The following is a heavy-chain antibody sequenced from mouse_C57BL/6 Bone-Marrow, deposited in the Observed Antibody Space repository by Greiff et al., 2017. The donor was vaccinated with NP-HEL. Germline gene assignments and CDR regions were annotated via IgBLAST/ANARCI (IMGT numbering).Heavy chain of an antibody. CDR2: INPNNGGT. D-gene: IGHD2-4*01. CDR3: ARGIYYDYDPFAY. CDR1: GYTFTDYY. Sequence: EVQLQQSGPELVKPGASVKISCKASGYTFTDYYMNWVKQSHGKSLEWIGDINPNNGGTSYNQKFKGKATLTVDKSSSTAYMELRSLTSEDSAVYYCARGIYYDYDPFAYWGQGTLVTVSA. V-gene: IGHV1-26*01. J-gene: IGHJ3*01.